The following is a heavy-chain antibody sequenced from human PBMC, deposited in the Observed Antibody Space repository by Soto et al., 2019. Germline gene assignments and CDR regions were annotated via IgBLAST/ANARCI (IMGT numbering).Heavy chain of an antibody. D-gene: IGHD5-18*01. J-gene: IGHJ4*02. Sequence: PXGSLRLSCAASGFTFSDCYMSWIRQAPGKGLEWVSYISSSGSIIYYADSVKGRFTISRDKAKNSLYLQMNSLRAEDTAVYYCNSAVDYWGQGTLVTVSS. CDR1: GFTFSDCY. V-gene: IGHV3-11*01. CDR2: ISSSGSII. CDR3: NSAVDY.